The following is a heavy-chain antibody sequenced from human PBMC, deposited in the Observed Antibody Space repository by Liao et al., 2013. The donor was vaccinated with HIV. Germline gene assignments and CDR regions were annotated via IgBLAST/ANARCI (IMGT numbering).Heavy chain of an antibody. CDR3: ARPHRDYDSSGYYVHYYYYMDV. Sequence: QVQLQQWGAGLLKPSETLSLTCAVYGGSFSGYYWSWIRQPAGKGLEWIGRIYTSGSTNYNPSLKSRVTISVDTSKNQFSLKLSSVTAADTAVYYCARPHRDYDSSGYYVHYYYYMDVWGKGTTVTVSS. CDR2: IYTSGST. D-gene: IGHD3-22*01. V-gene: IGHV4-59*10. CDR1: GGSFSGYY. J-gene: IGHJ6*03.